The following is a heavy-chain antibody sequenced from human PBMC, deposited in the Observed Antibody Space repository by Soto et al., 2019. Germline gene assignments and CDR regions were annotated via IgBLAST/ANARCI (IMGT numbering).Heavy chain of an antibody. V-gene: IGHV3-23*01. CDR2: ISGRGGST. CDR1: GFTFSSYA. D-gene: IGHD3-10*01. J-gene: IGHJ4*02. CDR3: AKDRFGDPAHY. Sequence: GGSLRLSCAASGFTFSSYAMSWVRQAPGKGLEWVSAISGRGGSTYYADSVKGRFTISRDNSKNTLYLQMKSLRAEDTAVYYCAKDRFGDPAHYWGQGTLVTVSS.